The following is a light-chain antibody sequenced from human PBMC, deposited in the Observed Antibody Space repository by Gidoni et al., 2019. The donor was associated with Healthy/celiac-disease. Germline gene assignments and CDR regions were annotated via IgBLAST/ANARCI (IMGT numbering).Light chain of an antibody. J-gene: IGKJ3*01. V-gene: IGKV3-15*01. Sequence: EIVMTQSPATLSVSPGERATLSCRASQSVSSNLAWYQQKPGQAPRLLIYGASTRATGIPARFSGCGSGTEFTLTISSLQSEDFAVYYCQQYNNWPPRTFGPGTKVDIK. CDR3: QQYNNWPPRT. CDR1: QSVSSN. CDR2: GAS.